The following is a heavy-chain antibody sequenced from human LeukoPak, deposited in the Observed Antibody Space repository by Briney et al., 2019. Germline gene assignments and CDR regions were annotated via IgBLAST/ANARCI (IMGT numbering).Heavy chain of an antibody. CDR3: ARVVAVAGPVMGGWFDP. Sequence: PSETLSLTCAVYGGSFSGYYWSWIRQPPGKGLEWIGEINHSGSTNYNPSLKSRVTISVDTSKNQFSLKLSSVTAADTAVYYCARVVAVAGPVMGGWFDPWGQGTLVTVSS. D-gene: IGHD6-19*01. CDR2: INHSGST. CDR1: GGSFSGYY. V-gene: IGHV4-34*01. J-gene: IGHJ5*02.